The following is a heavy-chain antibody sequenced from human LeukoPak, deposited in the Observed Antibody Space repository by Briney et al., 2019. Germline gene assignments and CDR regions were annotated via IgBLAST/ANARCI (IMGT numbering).Heavy chain of an antibody. V-gene: IGHV3-21*01. Sequence: GGSLRLSCAASGFTFSSYSMNWVRQAPGKGLEWVSSISSSSSYIYCADSVKGRFTISRDNAKNSLYLQMNSLRAEDTAVYYCARGYYYDSSGYSAEFDYWGQGTLVTVSS. CDR1: GFTFSSYS. CDR3: ARGYYYDSSGYSAEFDY. CDR2: ISSSSSYI. D-gene: IGHD3-22*01. J-gene: IGHJ4*02.